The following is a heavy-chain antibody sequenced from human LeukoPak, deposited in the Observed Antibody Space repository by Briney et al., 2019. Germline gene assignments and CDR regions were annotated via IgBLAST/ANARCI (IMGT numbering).Heavy chain of an antibody. CDR3: AKDPSEAVAGL. D-gene: IGHD6-19*01. Sequence: GGSLRLSCAASGFTFSSYAMSWVRQAPGKGLEWVSAISGSGGSTYYADSVKGRFTISRDNSKNTLYLQMSSLRAEDTAVYYCAKDPSEAVAGLWGQGTLVTLSS. CDR1: GFTFSSYA. V-gene: IGHV3-23*01. J-gene: IGHJ4*02. CDR2: ISGSGGST.